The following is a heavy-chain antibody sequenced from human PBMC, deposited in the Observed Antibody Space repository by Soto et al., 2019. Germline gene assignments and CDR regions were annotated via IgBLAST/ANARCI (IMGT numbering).Heavy chain of an antibody. J-gene: IGHJ5*02. CDR3: ARDHYGPGWFDP. D-gene: IGHD3-10*01. V-gene: IGHV3-11*05. CDR2: ISSSSSYT. Sequence: VPLVESGGGLVKPGGSLRLSCAASGFTFSDYYMSWIRQAPGKGLEWVSYISSSSSYTNYADSVKGRFTISRDNAKNSLYLQMNSLRAEDTAVYYCARDHYGPGWFDPWGQGTLVTVSS. CDR1: GFTFSDYY.